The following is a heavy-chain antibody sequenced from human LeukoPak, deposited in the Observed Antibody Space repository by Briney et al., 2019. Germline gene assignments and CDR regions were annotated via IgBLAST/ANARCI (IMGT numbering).Heavy chain of an antibody. V-gene: IGHV3-73*01. J-gene: IGHJ4*02. Sequence: RIRSKANSYATAYAASVKGRSTISRDDSKNTAYLQMNSLKTEDTAVYYCTSYTIAAAGFDYWGQGTLVTVSS. CDR2: IRSKANSYAT. CDR3: TSYTIAAAGFDY. D-gene: IGHD6-13*01.